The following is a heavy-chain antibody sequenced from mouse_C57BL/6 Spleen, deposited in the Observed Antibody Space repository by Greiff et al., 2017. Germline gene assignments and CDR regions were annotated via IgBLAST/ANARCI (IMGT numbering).Heavy chain of an antibody. D-gene: IGHD1-1*01. CDR3: ARTGQYYGSSYAMDY. J-gene: IGHJ4*01. V-gene: IGHV5-16*01. Sequence: EVKLMESEGGLVQPGSSMKLSCTASGFTFSDYYMAWVRQVPEKGLEWVANINYDGSSTYYLDSLKSRFIISRDNAKNILYLQMSSLKSEDTATYYCARTGQYYGSSYAMDYWGQGTSVTVSS. CDR1: GFTFSDYY. CDR2: INYDGSST.